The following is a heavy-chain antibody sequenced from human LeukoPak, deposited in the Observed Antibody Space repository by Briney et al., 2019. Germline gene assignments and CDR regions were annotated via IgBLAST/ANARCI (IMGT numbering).Heavy chain of an antibody. CDR1: GGTFSSYA. V-gene: IGHV1-69*04. J-gene: IGHJ4*02. CDR2: IIPILGIA. CDR3: ARDYGGNRRFDY. Sequence: ASVKVSCKASGGTFSSYAIRWVGQAPGQGLDWMGRIIPILGIANHAQNLQGRGTITAHKSTSTAYMELSSLSSEDTAVYYCARDYGGNRRFDYWGQGTLVTVSS. D-gene: IGHD4-23*01.